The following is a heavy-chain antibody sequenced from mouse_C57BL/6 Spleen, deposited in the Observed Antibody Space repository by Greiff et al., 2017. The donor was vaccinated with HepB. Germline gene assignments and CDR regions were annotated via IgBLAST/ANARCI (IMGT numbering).Heavy chain of an antibody. CDR3: ARITTVVATDWYFDV. D-gene: IGHD1-1*01. CDR2: IDPSDSYT. CDR1: GYTFTSYW. J-gene: IGHJ1*03. V-gene: IGHV1-69*01. Sequence: VQLQQSGAELVMPGASVKLSCKASGYTFTSYWMHWVKQRPGQGLEWIGEIDPSDSYTNYNQKFKGKSTLTVDKSSSTAYMQLSSLTSEDSAVYYWARITTVVATDWYFDVWGTGTTVTVSS.